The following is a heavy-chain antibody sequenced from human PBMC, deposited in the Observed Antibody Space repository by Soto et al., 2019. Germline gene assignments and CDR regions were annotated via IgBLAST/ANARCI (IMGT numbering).Heavy chain of an antibody. CDR1: GFIFDDYA. D-gene: IGHD3-16*01. CDR2: ISWNSGRI. V-gene: IGHV3-9*01. CDR3: AKDRSTRDLGPYGMAV. J-gene: IGHJ6*02. Sequence: EVQLLESGGGLVQPGRSLRLSCEASGFIFDDYAMHWVRQGPGKGLEWVSGISWNSGRIDYADSVKGRFTISRDNAKNSLYLQMNSLRAEDTALYYCAKDRSTRDLGPYGMAVWGQGTTVTVSS.